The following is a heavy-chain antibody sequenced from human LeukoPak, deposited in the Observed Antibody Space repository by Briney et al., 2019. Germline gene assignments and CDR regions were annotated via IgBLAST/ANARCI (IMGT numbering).Heavy chain of an antibody. CDR2: INGDGSST. Sequence: GGSLRLSCAASGFTFSSYWMHWVRQAPGKGLVWVSRINGDGSSTSYADSVKGRFTISRDNAKNTLYLQMNSLRAEDTAVYYCANLPYYYDSSGYRDYWGQGTLVTVSS. V-gene: IGHV3-74*01. CDR3: ANLPYYYDSSGYRDY. D-gene: IGHD3-22*01. CDR1: GFTFSSYW. J-gene: IGHJ4*02.